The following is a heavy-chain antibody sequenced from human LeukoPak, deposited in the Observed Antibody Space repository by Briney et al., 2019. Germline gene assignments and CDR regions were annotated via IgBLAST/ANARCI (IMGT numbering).Heavy chain of an antibody. CDR3: AREEGSSWYYFDY. Sequence: SGGSLRLSCAASGFTFSSYGMHWVRQAPGKGLEWVAVIWYDGSNKYYADSVKGRFTISRDNSKNTLYLQMNSLRAEDTAVYYCAREEGSSWYYFDYWGQGTLVTVSS. CDR2: IWYDGSNK. D-gene: IGHD6-13*01. J-gene: IGHJ4*02. CDR1: GFTFSSYG. V-gene: IGHV3-33*01.